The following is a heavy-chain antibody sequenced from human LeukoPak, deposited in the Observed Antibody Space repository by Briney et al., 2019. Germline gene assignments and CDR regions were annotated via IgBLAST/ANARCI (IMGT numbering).Heavy chain of an antibody. Sequence: ASVKVSCKASGYSFTKYGFIWVRQAPGQGLEWMGWISANTGNANYAQNLQGRVTLTTDTSTTTAYMELKSLRSDDTAVYYCVRDEFGAQAWFDFWGQGTPVTVSS. CDR3: VRDEFGAQAWFDF. D-gene: IGHD3-10*01. CDR2: ISANTGNA. CDR1: GYSFTKYG. V-gene: IGHV1-18*01. J-gene: IGHJ5*01.